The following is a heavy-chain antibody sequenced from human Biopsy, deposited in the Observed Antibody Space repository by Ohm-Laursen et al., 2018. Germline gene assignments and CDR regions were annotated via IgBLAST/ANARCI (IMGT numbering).Heavy chain of an antibody. Sequence: SLRLSCAASGFNFDDYAMHWIRQGPGKGLEWVAGLTRNSGTIAYAGSVRGRFTISRDNAKNSLYLQMNNLTSEDTALYYCVRSLRNYDFLDSWGQGTLVSVSS. D-gene: IGHD3-16*01. CDR3: VRSLRNYDFLDS. CDR2: LTRNSGTI. V-gene: IGHV3-9*01. J-gene: IGHJ4*02. CDR1: GFNFDDYA.